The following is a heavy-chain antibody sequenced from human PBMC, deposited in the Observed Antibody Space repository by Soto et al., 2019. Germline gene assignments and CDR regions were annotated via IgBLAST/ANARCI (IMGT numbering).Heavy chain of an antibody. CDR3: ARLGVVAASGDAFDI. D-gene: IGHD2-15*01. Sequence: GGSLRLSCAASGFTFSSYSMNWVRQAPGKGLEWVSYISSSSSTIYYADSVKGRFTISRDNAKNSLYLQMNSLRAEDTAVYYCARLGVVAASGDAFDIWGQGTMVTVSS. J-gene: IGHJ3*02. V-gene: IGHV3-48*01. CDR2: ISSSSSTI. CDR1: GFTFSSYS.